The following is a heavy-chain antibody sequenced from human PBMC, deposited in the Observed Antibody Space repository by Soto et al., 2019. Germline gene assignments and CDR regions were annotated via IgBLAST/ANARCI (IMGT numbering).Heavy chain of an antibody. V-gene: IGHV1-69*12. J-gene: IGHJ5*02. D-gene: IGHD2-2*01. CDR3: AREELGYCISTSCYATYIWFDP. CDR1: GGTFSSYA. Sequence: QVQLVQSGAEVKKPGSSVKVSCKASGGTFSSYAISWVRQAPGQGLEWMGGIIPIFGTANYAQKFQGRVTITADESTSTAYMELSSLRSEDTAVYYCAREELGYCISTSCYATYIWFDPWGQGTLVTVSS. CDR2: IIPIFGTA.